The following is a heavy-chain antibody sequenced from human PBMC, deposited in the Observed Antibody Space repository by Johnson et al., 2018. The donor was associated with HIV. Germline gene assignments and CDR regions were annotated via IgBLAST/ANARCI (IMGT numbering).Heavy chain of an antibody. D-gene: IGHD3-10*01. J-gene: IGHJ3*02. Sequence: VQLVESGGGVVQPGRSLRLSCAASGFTFDDYAMHWVRQAPGKGLEWVSGISWNSGSIGYADSVKGRFTISRDNAKNSLYLQMNSLRAEDTAFYYCARDQVGILWDAFDIWGQGTMVTVSS. CDR3: ARDQVGILWDAFDI. V-gene: IGHV3-9*01. CDR2: ISWNSGSI. CDR1: GFTFDDYA.